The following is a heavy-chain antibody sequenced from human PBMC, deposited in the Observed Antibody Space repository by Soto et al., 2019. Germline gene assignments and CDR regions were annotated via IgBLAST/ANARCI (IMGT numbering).Heavy chain of an antibody. Sequence: QVQLVESGGGVVQPGTSLRVSCVGSGFTFRSYVIHWVRQAPGKGLEWVALTSYDGRDKYYADSVRGRFTISRDNSRNTVDLQMDSLKLEDTALYYCARWGTTGGLDVWGQGTLVS. CDR3: ARWGTTGGLDV. D-gene: IGHD3-16*01. CDR1: GFTFRSYV. CDR2: TSYDGRDK. J-gene: IGHJ1*01. V-gene: IGHV3-30*19.